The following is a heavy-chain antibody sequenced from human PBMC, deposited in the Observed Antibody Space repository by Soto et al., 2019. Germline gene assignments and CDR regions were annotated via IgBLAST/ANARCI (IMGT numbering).Heavy chain of an antibody. J-gene: IGHJ5*01. CDR3: VRLIGNSWLDF. CDR2: TYYRSKWYN. Sequence: SQALSLTCDISGDSVCSCRVTWNWIRQSPSRGLEWLGRTYYRSKWYNDYAESVKSRITINPDTSKNQFSLHLNSVTPEDTAVYYCVRLIGNSWLDFWGQGTLVTSPQ. CDR1: GDSVCSCRVT. V-gene: IGHV6-1*01. D-gene: IGHD1-26*01.